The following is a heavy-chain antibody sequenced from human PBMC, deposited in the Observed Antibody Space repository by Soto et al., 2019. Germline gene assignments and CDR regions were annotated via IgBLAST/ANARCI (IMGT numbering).Heavy chain of an antibody. J-gene: IGHJ5*02. CDR2: INAHSGGT. V-gene: IGHV1-2*02. CDR3: AKDLTRQLAYWLDP. D-gene: IGHD6-6*01. Sequence: ASVKVSCKASGFSFTGYYIHWLRQAPGQGLEWMGWINAHSGGTEYAQKFRGRVTLTRDTSIATAYLTLTSLTSDDTALYYCAKDLTRQLAYWLDPWGQGTQVTVSS. CDR1: GFSFTGYY.